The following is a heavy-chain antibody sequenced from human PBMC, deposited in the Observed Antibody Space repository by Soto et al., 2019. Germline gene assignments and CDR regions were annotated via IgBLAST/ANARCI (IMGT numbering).Heavy chain of an antibody. Sequence: GGSLRLSCAASGFTFSSYSMNWVRQAPGKGLEWVSSISSSSSYIYYADSVKGRFTISRDNAKNSLYLQMNSLRAEDTAVYYCARGRGANAFDIWGQGTMVTVSS. J-gene: IGHJ3*02. D-gene: IGHD1-26*01. CDR1: GFTFSSYS. CDR2: ISSSSSYI. CDR3: ARGRGANAFDI. V-gene: IGHV3-21*01.